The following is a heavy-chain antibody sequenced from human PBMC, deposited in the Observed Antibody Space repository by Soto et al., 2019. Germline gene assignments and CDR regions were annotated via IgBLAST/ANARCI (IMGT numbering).Heavy chain of an antibody. D-gene: IGHD6-25*01. Sequence: PSATLSLTCAVYGGSFSGYYWSWLRQPPGKGLEWIGEINHSGSTNYNPSLKSRVTISVVTSKNQFSMKLSSVTAADTAVYYCASGRIATVDYYYGMDGWGQGTTVT. CDR3: ASGRIATVDYYYGMDG. V-gene: IGHV4-34*01. CDR2: INHSGST. CDR1: GGSFSGYY. J-gene: IGHJ6*02.